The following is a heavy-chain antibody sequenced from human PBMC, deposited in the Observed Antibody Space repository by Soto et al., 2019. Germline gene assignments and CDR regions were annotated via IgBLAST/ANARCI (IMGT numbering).Heavy chain of an antibody. CDR1: GGTADRFA. D-gene: IGHD2-15*01. CDR2: ITPLFRTP. J-gene: IGHJ4*02. V-gene: IGHV1-69*01. Sequence: QVHLEQSGADVRKPGSSVRVSCKASGGTADRFAISWVRQAPGEGLEWMGGITPLFRTPHYAQKFQGRGNITADGSSNATYTDLGSLTFDDTAVYYCAWQSRDTPMVPFSHWGQGTLVTVSS. CDR3: AWQSRDTPMVPFSH.